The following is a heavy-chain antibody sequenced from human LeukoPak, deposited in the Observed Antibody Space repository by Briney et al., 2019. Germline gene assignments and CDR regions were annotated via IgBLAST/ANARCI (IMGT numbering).Heavy chain of an antibody. J-gene: IGHJ4*02. CDR1: GGTFSSYA. CDR2: IIPILGIA. V-gene: IGHV1-69*04. D-gene: IGHD1-26*01. Sequence: SVKVSCKASGGTFSSYAISWVRQAPGQRLEWMGRIIPILGIANYAQKFQGRVTITADESTSTAYMELSNLRSEDTAAYYCARDGVGATAGKLDYWGQGTLVTVSS. CDR3: ARDGVGATAGKLDY.